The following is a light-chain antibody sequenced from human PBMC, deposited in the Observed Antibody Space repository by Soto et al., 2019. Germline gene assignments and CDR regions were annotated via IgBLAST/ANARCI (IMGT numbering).Light chain of an antibody. CDR1: SSDVGGYNY. Sequence: QSALTQPASVSGSPEQSITISCTGTSSDVGGYNYVSWYQHHPGKAPKLMIYDVSNRPSGISNRFSGSKSGNTASLTISGLQAEDEADYYCSSYSDSSTVVFGGGTKLTVL. J-gene: IGLJ3*02. CDR3: SSYSDSSTVV. V-gene: IGLV2-14*03. CDR2: DVS.